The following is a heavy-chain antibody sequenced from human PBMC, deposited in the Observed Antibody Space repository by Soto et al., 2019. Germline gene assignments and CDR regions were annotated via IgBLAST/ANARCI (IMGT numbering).Heavy chain of an antibody. CDR1: GGSVSSGSYY. CDR3: ARHTDCGSGSSCLGSDNMDTDAFDI. J-gene: IGHJ3*02. V-gene: IGHV4-39*01. CDR2: IYYSGNT. D-gene: IGHD3-10*01. Sequence: ETLSLTCSVSGGSVSSGSYYWGWIRQPPGKGLEWIGTIYYSGNTHYNPSLRSRVTISMDTSKNQFSLRLTSVTAADTAVYYCARHTDCGSGSSCLGSDNMDTDAFDIWGQGTMVTVSS.